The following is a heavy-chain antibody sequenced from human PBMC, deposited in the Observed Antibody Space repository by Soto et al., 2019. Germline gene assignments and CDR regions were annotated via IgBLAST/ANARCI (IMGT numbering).Heavy chain of an antibody. CDR1: GGSISSGGYS. CDR2: IYHSGST. Sequence: SETLSLTCAVSGGSISSGGYSWSWIRQPPGKGLEWIGYIYHSGSTYYNPSLKSRVTISVDKSKNQFSLKLSSLTAADTAVDYCARRERYCISTSCRGSYYYGMDVWGQGTTVTVSS. D-gene: IGHD2-2*01. J-gene: IGHJ6*02. CDR3: ARRERYCISTSCRGSYYYGMDV. V-gene: IGHV4-30-2*01.